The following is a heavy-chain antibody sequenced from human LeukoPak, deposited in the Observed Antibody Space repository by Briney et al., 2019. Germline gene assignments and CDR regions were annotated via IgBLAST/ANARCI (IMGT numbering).Heavy chain of an antibody. CDR2: ISSNGGST. V-gene: IGHV3-64*01. CDR3: ARDLGFGDYYYYGMDV. J-gene: IGHJ6*02. D-gene: IGHD3-10*01. CDR1: GFTFSSYA. Sequence: PGGSLRLSCAASGFTFSSYAMHWVRQAPGKGLEYVSAISSNGGSTYYANSVKGRFTISRDNSRNTLYLQMGSLRAEDMAVYYCARDLGFGDYYYYGMDVWGQGTTVTVSS.